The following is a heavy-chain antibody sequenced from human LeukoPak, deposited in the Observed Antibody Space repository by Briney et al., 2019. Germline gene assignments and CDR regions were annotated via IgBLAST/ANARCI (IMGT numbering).Heavy chain of an antibody. CDR2: IKHDGSEQ. J-gene: IGHJ4*02. D-gene: IGHD3-10*01. CDR3: AGDRVAFGEPHYFDY. V-gene: IGHV3-7*01. CDR1: GFTFSSFW. Sequence: GGSLRLSCAASGFTFSSFWMSWVRQTPGKGLEWVTNIKHDGSEQYYVDSVKGRFTISRDNAKNFVYLQMNSLRAEDTAVYYCAGDRVAFGEPHYFDYWGQGALVTVSS.